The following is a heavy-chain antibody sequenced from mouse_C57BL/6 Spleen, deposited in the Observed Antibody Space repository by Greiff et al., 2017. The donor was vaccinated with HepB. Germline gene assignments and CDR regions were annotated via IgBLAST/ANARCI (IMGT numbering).Heavy chain of an antibody. CDR2: IYPRSGNT. J-gene: IGHJ3*01. CDR3: ASRAEETWFAY. D-gene: IGHD3-1*01. V-gene: IGHV1-81*01. Sequence: QVQLKQSGAELARPGASVKLSCKASGYTFTSYGISWVKQRTGQGLEWIGEIYPRSGNTYYNEKFKGKATLTADKSSSTAYMELRSLTSEDSAVYFCASRAEETWFAYWGQGTLVTVSA. CDR1: GYTFTSYG.